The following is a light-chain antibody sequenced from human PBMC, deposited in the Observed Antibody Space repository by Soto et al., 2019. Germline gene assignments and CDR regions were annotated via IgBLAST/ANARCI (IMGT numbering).Light chain of an antibody. V-gene: IGKV3-20*01. Sequence: EVVLTKSPGTLSLSPGERATLSCRASQSVSSSHLAWYQQKPGQAPRLLIYGASDRATDIPDRFSGSGSGTDFTLTISRLEPEDFAVYYCQQYGTSPPKYTFGQGTKLDIK. CDR2: GAS. CDR3: QQYGTSPPKYT. J-gene: IGKJ2*01. CDR1: QSVSSSH.